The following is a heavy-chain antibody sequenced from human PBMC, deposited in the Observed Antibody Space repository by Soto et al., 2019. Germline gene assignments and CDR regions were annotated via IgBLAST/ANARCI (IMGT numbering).Heavy chain of an antibody. D-gene: IGHD5-12*01. V-gene: IGHV3-23*01. CDR2: ISGSGGST. CDR1: GFTFSSYA. Sequence: PGGSLRLSCAASGFTFSSYAMSWVRQAPGKGLEWVSAISGSGGSTYYADSVKGRFTISRDNSKNTLYLQMNSLRAEDTAVYYCAKDLVATIGGSYYYYYGMDVWGQGTTVTVSS. J-gene: IGHJ6*02. CDR3: AKDLVATIGGSYYYYYGMDV.